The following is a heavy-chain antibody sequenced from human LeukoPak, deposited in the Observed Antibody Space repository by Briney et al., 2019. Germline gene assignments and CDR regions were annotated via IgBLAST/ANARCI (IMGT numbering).Heavy chain of an antibody. CDR1: GGSSSGYY. CDR2: INHSRST. V-gene: IGHV4-34*01. D-gene: IGHD5-12*01. J-gene: IGHJ4*02. Sequence: PSETLSLTCVLYGGSSSGYYWSWIRQPPGKGLEWIGEINHSRSTNYNPSLKSRVTISVDTSKNQFSLKLSSVTAADTAVYYCARVSGYDWESFYDYWSQGTLVTVSS. CDR3: ARVSGYDWESFYDY.